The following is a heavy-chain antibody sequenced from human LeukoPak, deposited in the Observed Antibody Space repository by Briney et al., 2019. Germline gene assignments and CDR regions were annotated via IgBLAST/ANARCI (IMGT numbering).Heavy chain of an antibody. CDR2: IYRGGDT. J-gene: IGHJ4*02. CDR1: GFTVSTNY. V-gene: IGHV3-66*01. D-gene: IGHD3-10*01. CDR3: ARVGVGNEYGSGSYQD. Sequence: GGSLRLSCAASGFTVSTNYMSWVRQAPGKGPEWISIIYRGGDTYYADSVKGRFTISRDISKNTLYLQMDRLRVEDTAVYYCARVGVGNEYGSGSYQDWGQGTLVTVSS.